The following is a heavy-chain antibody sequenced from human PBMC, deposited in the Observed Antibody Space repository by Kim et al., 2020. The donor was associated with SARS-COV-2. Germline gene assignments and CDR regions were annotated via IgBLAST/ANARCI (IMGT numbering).Heavy chain of an antibody. Sequence: GESLKISCKGSGYSFTSYWIGWVRQMPGKGLEWMEIIYPGDSDTRYSPSFQGQVTISADKSISTAYLQWSSLKASDTAMYYCARHVGSGWFTDAFDIWGQGTMVTVSS. CDR1: GYSFTSYW. CDR2: IYPGDSDT. CDR3: ARHVGSGWFTDAFDI. J-gene: IGHJ3*02. V-gene: IGHV5-51*01. D-gene: IGHD6-19*01.